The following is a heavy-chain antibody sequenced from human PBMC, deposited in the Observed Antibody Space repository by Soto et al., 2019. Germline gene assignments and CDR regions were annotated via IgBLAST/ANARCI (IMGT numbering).Heavy chain of an antibody. Sequence: AGGSLRLSCAASGFTFSSYGMHWVRQAPGKGLEWVAVISYDGSNKYYADSVKGRFTISRDNSKNTLYLQMNSLRAEDTAVYYCAKDPRLHLGELSLLRKPYFDYWGQGTLVTVSS. J-gene: IGHJ4*02. D-gene: IGHD3-16*02. CDR1: GFTFSSYG. CDR2: ISYDGSNK. V-gene: IGHV3-30*18. CDR3: AKDPRLHLGELSLLRKPYFDY.